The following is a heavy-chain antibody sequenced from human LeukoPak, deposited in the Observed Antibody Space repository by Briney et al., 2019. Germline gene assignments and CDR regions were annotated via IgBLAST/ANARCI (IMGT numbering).Heavy chain of an antibody. J-gene: IGHJ4*02. V-gene: IGHV3-74*01. CDR1: GFTFSSYA. Sequence: GGSLRLSCAASGFTFSSYAMSWVRQAPGKGLVWVSRINSDGSSTSYADSVKGRFTISRDNAKNTLYLQMNSLRAEDTAVYYCAREGSGSYGYFDYWGQGTLVTVSS. CDR2: INSDGSST. CDR3: AREGSGSYGYFDY. D-gene: IGHD1-26*01.